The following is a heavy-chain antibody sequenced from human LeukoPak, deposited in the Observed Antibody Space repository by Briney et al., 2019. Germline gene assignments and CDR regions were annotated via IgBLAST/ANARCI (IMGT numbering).Heavy chain of an antibody. Sequence: SETLSLTCVVYGGSFSGYYWNWIRQPPGKGLEWIGSIYYSGSTYYNPSLKSRVTISVDTSKNQFSLKLSSVTAADTAVYYCASPRGFGEGYFDYWGQGTLVTVSS. D-gene: IGHD3-10*01. CDR2: IYYSGST. J-gene: IGHJ4*02. V-gene: IGHV4-34*01. CDR1: GGSFSGYY. CDR3: ASPRGFGEGYFDY.